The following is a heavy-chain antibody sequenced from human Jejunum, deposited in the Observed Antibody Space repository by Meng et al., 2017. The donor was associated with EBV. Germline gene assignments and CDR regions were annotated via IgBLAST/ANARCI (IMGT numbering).Heavy chain of an antibody. D-gene: IGHD1-26*01. CDR1: GFTLSDHW. CDR3: TRAGYYRFDY. CDR2: INPDGRTI. Sequence: VERVGSGGGLFQPGWSLRLSCAAIGFTLSDHWIHWGRQAPGEGLMWVSRINPDGRTINYGDSVKGRFTISRDNAKNTVYLQMNSLRAEDTAVYYCTRAGYYRFDYWGQGALVTVSS. V-gene: IGHV3-74*01. J-gene: IGHJ4*02.